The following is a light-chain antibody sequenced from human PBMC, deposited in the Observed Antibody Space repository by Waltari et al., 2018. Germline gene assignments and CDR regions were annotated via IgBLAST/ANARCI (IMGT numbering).Light chain of an antibody. CDR2: EVN. J-gene: IGLJ3*02. CDR3: CSYAGTTSWL. Sequence: QSALTQPASVSGSPGQSITISCTGTSSDVGDYNLVSWYPQHAGQVPKLIIYEVNKRRAGFTMRFSGSRTGNTASLTISGLQAEDEATYFCCSYAGTTSWLFGGGTKVTVL. CDR1: SSDVGDYNL. V-gene: IGLV2-23*02.